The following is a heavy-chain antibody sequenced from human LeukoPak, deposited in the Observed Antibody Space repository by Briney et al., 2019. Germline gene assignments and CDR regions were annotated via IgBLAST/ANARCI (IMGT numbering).Heavy chain of an antibody. D-gene: IGHD6-19*01. CDR3: ARRIGYSSGHSAVYYFDY. CDR1: GFTFSTYW. CDR2: INSGGDDT. Sequence: GGSLRLSCAASGFTFSTYWMHWVRQAPGKGLVWVSLINSGGDDTRYADSVKGRFTISRDNAKNTLYLQMNSLRAEDTAVYYCARRIGYSSGHSAVYYFDYWGQGTLVTVSS. V-gene: IGHV3-74*01. J-gene: IGHJ4*02.